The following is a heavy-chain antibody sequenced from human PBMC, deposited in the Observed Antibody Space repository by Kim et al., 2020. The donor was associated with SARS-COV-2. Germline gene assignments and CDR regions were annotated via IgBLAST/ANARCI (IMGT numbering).Heavy chain of an antibody. V-gene: IGHV3-23*01. Sequence: AESLTGRSTNTRDNSKNTLYLQMTRLRAEDTAVYYCAKDKGYPGPYYFDYWGQGTLVTVSS. J-gene: IGHJ4*02. D-gene: IGHD1-1*01. CDR3: AKDKGYPGPYYFDY.